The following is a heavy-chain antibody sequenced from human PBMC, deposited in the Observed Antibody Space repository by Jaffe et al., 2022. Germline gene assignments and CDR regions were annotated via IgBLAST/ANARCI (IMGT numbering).Heavy chain of an antibody. D-gene: IGHD3-10*01. J-gene: IGHJ4*02. CDR1: GFSLSTSGVG. Sequence: QITLKESGPTLVKPTQTLTLTCTFSGFSLSTSGVGVGWIRQPPGKALEWLALIYWDDDKRYSPSLKSRLTITKDTSKNQVVLTMTNMDPVDTATYYCAHVPPVLLWSLAYFDYWGQGTLVTVSS. V-gene: IGHV2-5*02. CDR2: IYWDDDK. CDR3: AHVPPVLLWSLAYFDY.